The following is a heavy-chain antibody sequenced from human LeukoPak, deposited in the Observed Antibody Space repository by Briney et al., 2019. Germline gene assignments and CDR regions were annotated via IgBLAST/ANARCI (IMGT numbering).Heavy chain of an antibody. CDR2: FSGTSTN. Sequence: PGRSLRLSCAASGSTFSSYAMSWVRQAPGKGLEWVSTFSGTSTNSYADAVKGRVTISRDNSKNTLYLQMNSLRAEDTAVYYCAKLKQWQPQRYFFEYWGQGALVTVAS. CDR3: AKLKQWQPQRYFFEY. CDR1: GSTFSSYA. V-gene: IGHV3-23*01. D-gene: IGHD6-19*01. J-gene: IGHJ4*02.